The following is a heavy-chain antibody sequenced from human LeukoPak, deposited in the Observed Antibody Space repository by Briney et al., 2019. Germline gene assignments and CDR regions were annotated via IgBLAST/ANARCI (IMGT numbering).Heavy chain of an antibody. Sequence: ASVKVSCKASGYTFTSYYMHWVRQAPGQGLEWMGIINLSGGTTYYAQKFQGRVTMTNDMSTSTVYMELSSLRSEDTAVYYCAGSLGYCTSNVCYLKYWGQGTLVTVSS. D-gene: IGHD2-8*01. CDR3: AGSLGYCTSNVCYLKY. CDR1: GYTFTSYY. CDR2: INLSGGTT. V-gene: IGHV1-46*01. J-gene: IGHJ4*02.